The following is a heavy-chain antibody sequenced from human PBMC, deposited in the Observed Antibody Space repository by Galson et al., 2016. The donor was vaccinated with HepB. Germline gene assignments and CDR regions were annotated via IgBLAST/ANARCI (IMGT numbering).Heavy chain of an antibody. V-gene: IGHV4-39*01. CDR3: ATLPSTIASRRFDT. CDR2: ISDSGST. D-gene: IGHD6-6*01. Sequence: ETLSLTCTVSGGSIRYSSFFWAWIRQSPGRGLEWIGSISDSGSTDYNPSLKSRLSISVDTSKNQFSLRLRSVTAADTAVYYCATLPSTIASRRFDTWGRGTLVTVSS. CDR1: GGSIRYSSFF. J-gene: IGHJ5*02.